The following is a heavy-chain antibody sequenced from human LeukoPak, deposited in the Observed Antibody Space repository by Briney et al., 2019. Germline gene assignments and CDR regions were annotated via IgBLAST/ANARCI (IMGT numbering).Heavy chain of an antibody. J-gene: IGHJ6*03. CDR2: INWNGGSA. V-gene: IGHV3-20*04. CDR3: ARDREWFGDHYYYMDV. CDR1: GFTFSSYG. D-gene: IGHD3-10*01. Sequence: GGSLRLSCAASGFTFSSYGMHWVRQAPGKGLEWVSGINWNGGSAGYADSVKGRFTISRDNAKNSLYLQMNSLRAEDTALYYCARDREWFGDHYYYMDVWGKGTTVTVSS.